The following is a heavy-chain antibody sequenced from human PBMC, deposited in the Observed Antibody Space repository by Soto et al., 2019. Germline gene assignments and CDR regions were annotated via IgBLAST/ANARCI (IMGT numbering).Heavy chain of an antibody. D-gene: IGHD2-2*01. CDR1: GGSISSSNW. Sequence: SETLSLTCAVSGGSISSSNWWSWVRQPPGKGLEWIGEIYHSGSTNYNPSLKSRVTISVDTSKNQFSLKLSSVTAADTAVYYCARDFSISTSCMRPLCYYYYGMDVWGQGTTVTVS. J-gene: IGHJ6*02. CDR3: ARDFSISTSCMRPLCYYYYGMDV. CDR2: IYHSGST. V-gene: IGHV4-4*02.